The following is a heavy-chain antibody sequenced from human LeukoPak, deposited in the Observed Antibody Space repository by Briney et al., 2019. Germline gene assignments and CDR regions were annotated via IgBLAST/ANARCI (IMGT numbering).Heavy chain of an antibody. D-gene: IGHD1-26*01. CDR1: GFTFSNYW. CDR3: ARGAAGYVGASSFDY. CDR2: ISTDGSST. J-gene: IGHJ4*02. Sequence: GGSLRLSCAASGFTFSNYWMHWVRQAPGKGLVWVSRISTDGSSTSYADSVKGRFTISRDNAKNSLYLQMNSLRAEDTAVYYCARGAAGYVGASSFDYWGQGTLVTVSS. V-gene: IGHV3-74*01.